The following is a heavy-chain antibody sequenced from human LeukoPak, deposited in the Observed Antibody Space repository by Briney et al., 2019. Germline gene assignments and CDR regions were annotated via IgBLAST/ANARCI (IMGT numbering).Heavy chain of an antibody. CDR2: IYYSGST. V-gene: IGHV4-39*01. CDR1: GGSISSSSYY. J-gene: IGHJ6*03. Sequence: MTSETLSLTCTVSGGSISSSSYYWGWIRQPPGKGLEWIGVIYYSGSTNYNPSLKSRVTISVHTSKNQFSLKLSSVTAADTALYSCARVDYSYYYMDVWGKGTTVTVSS. CDR3: ARVDYSYYYMDV.